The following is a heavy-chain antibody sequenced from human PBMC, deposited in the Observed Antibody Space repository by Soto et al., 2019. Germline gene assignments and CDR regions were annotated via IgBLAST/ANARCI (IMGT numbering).Heavy chain of an antibody. J-gene: IGHJ2*01. V-gene: IGHV1-18*04. CDR2: ISVYNGNT. Sequence: QVQLVQSGAEVKKPGASVKVSCKASGYTFTSYGITWVRQAPGQGLEWMGWISVYNGNTNFAQKLQGRVTMTTDTSTSTAYMELWRLTSDDTAVYYCARGYSYGSFWYFALWGRGTLVTVSS. D-gene: IGHD5-18*01. CDR3: ARGYSYGSFWYFAL. CDR1: GYTFTSYG.